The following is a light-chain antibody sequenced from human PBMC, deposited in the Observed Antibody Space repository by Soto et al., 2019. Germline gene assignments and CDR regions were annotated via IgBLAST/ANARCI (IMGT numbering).Light chain of an antibody. J-gene: IGLJ3*02. V-gene: IGLV2-18*02. CDR3: SSYTSSSTFLWV. Sequence: QSALTQPPSVSGSPGQSVTISCTGTSSDVGGYNRVSWYQQPPGTAPKLMIYEVSNRPSGVPDRFSGSKSGNTASLTISGLHAEDEADYYCSSYTSSSTFLWVFGGGTQLTVL. CDR1: SSDVGGYNR. CDR2: EVS.